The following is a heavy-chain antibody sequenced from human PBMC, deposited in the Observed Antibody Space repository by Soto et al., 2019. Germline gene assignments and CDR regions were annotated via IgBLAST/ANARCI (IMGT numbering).Heavy chain of an antibody. CDR3: ARHPTKYSSSSRYYGMDV. V-gene: IGHV5-51*01. J-gene: IGHJ6*02. CDR1: GYSFTSYW. CDR2: IYPGDSDT. D-gene: IGHD6-6*01. Sequence: GESLKISCKGSGYSFTSYWIGWVRQMPGKGLEWMGIIYPGDSDTRYSPSFQGQVTITADKSISTAYLQWSSLKASDTAMYYCARHPTKYSSSSRYYGMDVWGQGTTVTVSS.